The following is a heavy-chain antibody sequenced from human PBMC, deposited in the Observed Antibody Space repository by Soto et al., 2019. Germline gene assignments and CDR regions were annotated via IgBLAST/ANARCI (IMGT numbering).Heavy chain of an antibody. V-gene: IGHV4-59*01. CDR3: ARQIAVAGPYYYYYMDV. CDR1: GGSISSYY. D-gene: IGHD6-19*01. CDR2: IYYSGST. J-gene: IGHJ6*03. Sequence: KPSETLSLTCTVSGGSISSYYWSWIRQPPGKGLEWIGYIYYSGSTNYNPSLKSRVTISVDTSKNQFSLKLSSVTAADTAVYYCARQIAVAGPYYYYYMDVWGKGTTVTVSS.